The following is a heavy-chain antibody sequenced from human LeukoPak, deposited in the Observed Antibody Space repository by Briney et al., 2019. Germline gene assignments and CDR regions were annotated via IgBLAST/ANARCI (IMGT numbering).Heavy chain of an antibody. V-gene: IGHV3-30*18. D-gene: IGHD3-3*01. CDR3: AKDQSFSFHYDFWSGYFDY. CDR2: ISYDGSNK. Sequence: PGGSLRLSCAASGFTFSSYWMSWIRQAPGKGLEWVAVISYDGSNKYYADSVKGRFTISRDNSKNTLYLQMNSLRAEDTAVYYCAKDQSFSFHYDFWSGYFDYWGQGTLVTVSS. CDR1: GFTFSSYW. J-gene: IGHJ4*02.